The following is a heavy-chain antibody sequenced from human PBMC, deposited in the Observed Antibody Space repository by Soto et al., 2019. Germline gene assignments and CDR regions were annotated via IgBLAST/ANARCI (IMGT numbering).Heavy chain of an antibody. J-gene: IGHJ6*02. D-gene: IGHD3-22*01. V-gene: IGHV3-23*01. CDR3: AKYSYYYDSSGYYRYYYYYGMDV. CDR1: GFTFSSYA. Sequence: PGGSLRLSCAASGFTFSSYAMSWVRQAPGKGLEWVSAISGSGGSTYYADSVKGRFTISRDNSKNTLYLQMNSLRAEDTAVYYCAKYSYYYDSSGYYRYYYYYGMDVWGQGTTVTVSS. CDR2: ISGSGGST.